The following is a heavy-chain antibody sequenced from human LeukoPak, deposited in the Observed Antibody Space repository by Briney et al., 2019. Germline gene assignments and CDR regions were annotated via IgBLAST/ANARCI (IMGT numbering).Heavy chain of an antibody. J-gene: IGHJ4*02. CDR1: GGSISSHY. Sequence: PSETLSLTCTVSGGSISSHYWSWIRQPPGKGLEWIGYIYYSGSTNYNPSLKSRVTISVDTSKNQFSLKLSSVTAADTAVYYCARDSRRDSSGYSIDYWGQGTLVTVSS. CDR3: ARDSRRDSSGYSIDY. CDR2: IYYSGST. D-gene: IGHD3-22*01. V-gene: IGHV4-59*11.